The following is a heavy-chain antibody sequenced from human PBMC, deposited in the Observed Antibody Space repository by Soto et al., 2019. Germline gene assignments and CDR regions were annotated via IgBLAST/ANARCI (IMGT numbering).Heavy chain of an antibody. D-gene: IGHD3-22*01. CDR1: GFTFSSYA. CDR2: ISGSGGST. Sequence: GGSLRLSCAASGFTFSSYAMSWVRQAPGKGLEWVSAISGSGGSTYYADSVKGRFTISRDNAKNSLYLQMNSLRAEDTAVYYCARDPSYYYDSSGYYPDYWGQGTLVIVSS. V-gene: IGHV3-23*01. J-gene: IGHJ4*02. CDR3: ARDPSYYYDSSGYYPDY.